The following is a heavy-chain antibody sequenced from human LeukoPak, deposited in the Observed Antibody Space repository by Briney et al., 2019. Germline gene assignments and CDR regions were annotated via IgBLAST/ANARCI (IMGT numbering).Heavy chain of an antibody. D-gene: IGHD3-22*01. J-gene: IGHJ4*02. CDR1: GYSISSGYY. Sequence: SETLSLTCTVSGYSISSGYYWGWIRQPPGKGLEWIGSIYHSGSTHYSPSLKSRITISVDASKKQFSLNLTSVTAADTAVYYCARASYFDTSPIATFPPPFDYWGQGTLVSVSS. V-gene: IGHV4-38-2*02. CDR3: ARASYFDTSPIATFPPPFDY. CDR2: IYHSGST.